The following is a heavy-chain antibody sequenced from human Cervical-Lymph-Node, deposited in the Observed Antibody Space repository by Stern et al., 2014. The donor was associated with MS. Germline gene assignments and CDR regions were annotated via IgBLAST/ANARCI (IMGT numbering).Heavy chain of an antibody. CDR3: ARNPNLGDSGGTY. V-gene: IGHV3-74*02. CDR2: INGDASTT. D-gene: IGHD4-17*01. Sequence: VQLVESGGALVQPGGSLRLSCAASGFTFRRYWMHWVRPVPGKGLVWVSRINGDASTTYYADAVKGRFTISRDNAKNRLYLQMNSLRAEDTAVYYCARNPNLGDSGGTYWGQGTLVTVSS. J-gene: IGHJ4*02. CDR1: GFTFRRYW.